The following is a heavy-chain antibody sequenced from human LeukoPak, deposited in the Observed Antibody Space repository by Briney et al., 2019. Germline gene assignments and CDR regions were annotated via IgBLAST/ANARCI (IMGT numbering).Heavy chain of an antibody. CDR2: ISSSSSYI. J-gene: IGHJ4*02. CDR3: ARIAAAGYFDY. D-gene: IGHD6-13*01. CDR1: GFTFSSYS. V-gene: IGHV3-21*01. Sequence: GGSLRLSRAASGFTFSSYSMNWVRQAPGKGLEWVSSISSSSSYIYYADSVKGRFTISRDNAKNSLYLQMNSLRAEDTAVYYCARIAAAGYFDYWGQGTLVTVSS.